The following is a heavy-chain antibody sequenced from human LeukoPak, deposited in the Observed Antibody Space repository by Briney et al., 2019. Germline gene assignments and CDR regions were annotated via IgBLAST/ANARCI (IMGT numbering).Heavy chain of an antibody. Sequence: ASVKVSCKASGYTFTSYDINWVRQATGQGLEWMGRMNPNSGNTGYAQKFQGRVTITRNTSISTAYMELSSLRSEDTAVYYCARALFVYYYDSSGYYYYFDYWGQGTLVTVSS. CDR2: MNPNSGNT. V-gene: IGHV1-8*03. J-gene: IGHJ4*02. CDR1: GYTFTSYD. D-gene: IGHD3-22*01. CDR3: ARALFVYYYDSSGYYYYFDY.